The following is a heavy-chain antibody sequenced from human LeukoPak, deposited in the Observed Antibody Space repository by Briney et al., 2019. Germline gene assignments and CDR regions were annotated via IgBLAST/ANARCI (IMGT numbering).Heavy chain of an antibody. D-gene: IGHD3-22*01. CDR2: INPNSGGT. Sequence: GASVKVSCKASGYTITGYYMHWVRQAPGQGLEWMGWINPNSGGTNYAQTFQGRVTMTRDTSINTAYMELSSLTSDDTAVYYCARGGEWYYERSSYRLFDYWGQGTLVTVSS. V-gene: IGHV1-2*02. CDR3: ARGGEWYYERSSYRLFDY. J-gene: IGHJ4*02. CDR1: GYTITGYY.